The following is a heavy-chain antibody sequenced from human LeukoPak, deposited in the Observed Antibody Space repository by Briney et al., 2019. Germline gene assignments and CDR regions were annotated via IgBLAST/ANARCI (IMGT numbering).Heavy chain of an antibody. J-gene: IGHJ4*02. V-gene: IGHV3-48*03. CDR3: ANLGRLLWFGELPKSSYY. D-gene: IGHD3-10*01. Sequence: GGSLRLSCAASGFTFSSYEMNWVRQAPGKGLEWVSYISSSGSTIYYADSVKGRFTISRDNSKNTLYLQMNSLRAEDTAVYYCANLGRLLWFGELPKSSYYWGQGTLVTVSS. CDR2: ISSSGSTI. CDR1: GFTFSSYE.